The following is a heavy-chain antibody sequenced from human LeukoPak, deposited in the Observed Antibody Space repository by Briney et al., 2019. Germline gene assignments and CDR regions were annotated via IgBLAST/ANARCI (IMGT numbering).Heavy chain of an antibody. CDR2: ISAYNGNT. CDR3: ARGPRNDP. CDR1: GYTFTSYG. D-gene: IGHD1-14*01. J-gene: IGHJ5*02. Sequence: GASVKVSCKASGYTFTSYGISWVRQAPGQGLEWMGWISAYNGNTNYAQKLQGRVTMTRDTSISTAYMELSDLTSDDTAVYFCARGPRNDPWGQGTLVTVSS. V-gene: IGHV1-18*01.